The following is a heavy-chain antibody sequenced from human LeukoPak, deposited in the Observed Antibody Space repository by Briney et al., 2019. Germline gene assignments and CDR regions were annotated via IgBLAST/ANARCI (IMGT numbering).Heavy chain of an antibody. CDR1: GLIFTSYV. D-gene: IGHD5-12*01. Sequence: ASVKVSCKTAGLIFTSYVMHWVRQAPGQTPEWMGWMNAGNGNTKYSQMFQGRVTFTRDAPANTAYMALSSLRTEDTAVYYCAREKGYSGYGSFDYWGRRTLVTVSS. J-gene: IGHJ4*02. CDR2: MNAGNGNT. V-gene: IGHV1-3*01. CDR3: AREKGYSGYGSFDY.